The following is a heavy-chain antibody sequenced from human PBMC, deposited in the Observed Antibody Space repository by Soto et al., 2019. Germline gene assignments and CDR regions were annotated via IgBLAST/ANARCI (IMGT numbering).Heavy chain of an antibody. CDR2: MNPNSGNT. Sequence: GASVKVSCKASGYTFTGYDINWVRQATGQGLEWMGWMNPNSGNTGYAQKFQGRVTMTRNTSISTAYMELSSLRSEDTAVYYCARGGPFRIAARRGNDYWGQGTLVTVSS. CDR1: GYTFTGYD. CDR3: ARGGPFRIAARRGNDY. J-gene: IGHJ4*02. V-gene: IGHV1-8*01. D-gene: IGHD6-6*01.